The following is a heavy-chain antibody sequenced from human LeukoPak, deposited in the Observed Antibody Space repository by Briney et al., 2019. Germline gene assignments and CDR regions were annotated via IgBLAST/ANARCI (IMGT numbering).Heavy chain of an antibody. J-gene: IGHJ4*02. CDR2: MKEDGSEK. CDR3: ARGPDYGSRSDYFDY. Sequence: GGSLRLSCADSGFTSSDYWMNWVRQAPGKGLEWVAHMKEDGSEKYSVHCVKGRFTLSTDNAKNSLYLQMNSLRVQDTAVYYCARGPDYGSRSDYFDYWGQGTLVTVSS. CDR1: GFTSSDYW. D-gene: IGHD3-10*01. V-gene: IGHV3-7*03.